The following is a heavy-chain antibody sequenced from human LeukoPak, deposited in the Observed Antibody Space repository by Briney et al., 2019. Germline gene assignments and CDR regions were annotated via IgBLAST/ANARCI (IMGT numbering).Heavy chain of an antibody. CDR1: GGSVSSGSYY. D-gene: IGHD6-13*01. Sequence: SETLSLTCTVSGGSVSSGSYYWSWIRQPPGKGLEWIGYIYYSGSTNYNPSLKSRVTISVDTSKNQFSMKLSSVTAADTAVYYCAREGTAAEENYWGQGTLVTVSS. J-gene: IGHJ4*02. CDR3: AREGTAAEENY. V-gene: IGHV4-61*01. CDR2: IYYSGST.